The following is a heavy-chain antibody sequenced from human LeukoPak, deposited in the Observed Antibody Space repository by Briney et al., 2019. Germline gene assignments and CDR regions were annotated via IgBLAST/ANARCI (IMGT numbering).Heavy chain of an antibody. CDR3: AKAGASGSGPIDS. CDR2: ISPSGDIT. CDR1: GFTFRKHA. D-gene: IGHD3-10*01. Sequence: GGSLRLSCAASGFTFRKHAITWSRQPQGKGLDWAPGISPSGDITYYADSVKGRFTISRDNSKNTLYLEVISLTAEDTAVYYCAKAGASGSGPIDSWGQGTPVIVSS. V-gene: IGHV3-23*01. J-gene: IGHJ4*02.